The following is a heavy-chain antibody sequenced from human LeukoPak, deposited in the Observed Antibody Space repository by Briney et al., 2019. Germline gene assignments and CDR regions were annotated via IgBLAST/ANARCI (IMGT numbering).Heavy chain of an antibody. V-gene: IGHV4-4*02. CDR3: ARTTQRLARGDY. CDR1: GGSISGSNW. CDR2: IYHSGIT. Sequence: PSETLSLTCAVSGGSISGSNWWTWVRQPPGKGLEWIGEIYHSGITNYNPSLKSRVTISVDKSKNQFSRKLNSVTAANTAVYYCARTTQRLARGDYWGEGTLVTVSS. D-gene: IGHD6-19*01. J-gene: IGHJ4*02.